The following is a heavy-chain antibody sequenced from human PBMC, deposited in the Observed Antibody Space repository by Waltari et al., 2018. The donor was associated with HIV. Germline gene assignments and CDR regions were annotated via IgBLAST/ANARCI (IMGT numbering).Heavy chain of an antibody. V-gene: IGHV4-4*07. CDR1: GGSIPCYY. CDR3: ARTSCTSTSCPKSDTFDI. Sequence: QVQLEESGPGLVKSSATLSLTCPVSGGSIPCYYWSWIRQPAGKGLEWIGRIYSSRSTSYNPSLKSRVTMSVDTSKNQISLNLTSVTAADTAVYSCARTSCTSTSCPKSDTFDIWGRGTMVTVSS. J-gene: IGHJ3*02. D-gene: IGHD2-2*01. CDR2: IYSSRST.